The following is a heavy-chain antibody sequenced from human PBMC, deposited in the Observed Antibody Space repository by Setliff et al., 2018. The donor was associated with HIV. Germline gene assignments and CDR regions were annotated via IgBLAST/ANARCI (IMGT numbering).Heavy chain of an antibody. V-gene: IGHV1-2*06. J-gene: IGHJ3*02. CDR3: ARDVDYTDAFDI. CDR2: INPKSGGT. D-gene: IGHD4-4*01. CDR1: GYTFTGYY. Sequence: ASVKVSCKASGYTFTGYYMHWVRQAPGQGPEWLGRINPKSGGTRYAQKFQGRVSMTRDTAISTAYMELSRLRSDDSAVYYCARDVDYTDAFDIWGQGTMVTVSS.